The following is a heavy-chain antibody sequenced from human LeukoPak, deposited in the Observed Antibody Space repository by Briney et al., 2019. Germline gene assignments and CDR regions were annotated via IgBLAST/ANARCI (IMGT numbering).Heavy chain of an antibody. CDR1: GFTVSSNY. CDR3: ARDQVVPGRYFGWTGFDY. J-gene: IGHJ4*02. Sequence: GGSLRLSCAASGFTVSSNYMSWVRQAPGKGLEWVSVIYSGGSTYYADSVKGRFTISRDNSKNTLYLQMNSLRAEDTAVYYCARDQVVPGRYFGWTGFDYWGQGTLVTVSS. CDR2: IYSGGST. V-gene: IGHV3-66*01. D-gene: IGHD3-9*01.